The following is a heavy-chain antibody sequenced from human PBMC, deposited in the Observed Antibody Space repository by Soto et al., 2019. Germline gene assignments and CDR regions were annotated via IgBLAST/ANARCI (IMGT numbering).Heavy chain of an antibody. CDR2: ISGSGGST. D-gene: IGHD3-22*01. CDR3: AKDRNSGFPAYLFDS. CDR1: GFTFGSYA. V-gene: IGHV3-23*01. J-gene: IGHJ4*02. Sequence: GGSLRLSCAASGFTFGSYAMSWVRQAPVKGLEWVSGISGSGGSTYYADSVKGRFTVSRDNSKNTLYLQMNSLRAEDTAIYYCAKDRNSGFPAYLFDSWGQGTLVTVSS.